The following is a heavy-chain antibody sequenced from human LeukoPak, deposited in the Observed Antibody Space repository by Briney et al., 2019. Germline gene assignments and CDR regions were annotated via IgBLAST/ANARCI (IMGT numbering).Heavy chain of an antibody. J-gene: IGHJ3*02. CDR1: GGSISSYY. CDR2: IYYSGST. Sequence: SETLSLTCTVSGGSISSYYWSWIRQPPGKGLEWIGYIYYSGSTNYNPSLKSRVTISVDTSKNQFSLKLSSVTAADTAVYYCARVRLSIAAEDAFDIWGQGTMVTVSS. D-gene: IGHD6-6*01. CDR3: ARVRLSIAAEDAFDI. V-gene: IGHV4-59*01.